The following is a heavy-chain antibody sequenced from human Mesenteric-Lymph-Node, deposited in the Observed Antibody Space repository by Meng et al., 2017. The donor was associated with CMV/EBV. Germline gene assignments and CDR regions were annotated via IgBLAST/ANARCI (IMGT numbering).Heavy chain of an antibody. Sequence: GESLKISCKGSGYIFASFWIGWVRQTPGKGLEWTGLIYPDDSNTRYSPSFQGQVTISADKSISTAYLQWSTLKASDTAMYYCARRDFYDGSAFWGQGTLVTVSS. D-gene: IGHD3-22*01. CDR1: GYIFASFW. CDR3: ARRDFYDGSAF. J-gene: IGHJ4*02. V-gene: IGHV5-51*01. CDR2: IYPDDSNT.